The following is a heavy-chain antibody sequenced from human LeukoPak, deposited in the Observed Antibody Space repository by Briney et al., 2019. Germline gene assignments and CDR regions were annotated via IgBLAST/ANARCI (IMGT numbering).Heavy chain of an antibody. CDR2: FDPEGGET. Sequence: ASVKVSCKVSGYTLTELSMHWVRQAPGKGLEWMGGFDPEGGETIYAQKFQGRVTMTEDTSTDTAYMELTRLTSDDTAVYYCVGSNWAAGAAFDSWGQGTQVTVSS. V-gene: IGHV1-24*01. CDR3: VGSNWAAGAAFDS. D-gene: IGHD1-26*01. J-gene: IGHJ4*02. CDR1: GYTLTELS.